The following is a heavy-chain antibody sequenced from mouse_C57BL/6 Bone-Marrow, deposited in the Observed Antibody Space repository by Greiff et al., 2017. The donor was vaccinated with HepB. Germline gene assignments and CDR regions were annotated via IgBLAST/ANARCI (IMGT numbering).Heavy chain of an antibody. V-gene: IGHV1-82*01. CDR2: IYPGDGDT. J-gene: IGHJ4*01. CDR1: GYAFSSSW. CDR3: GRACYAMDY. Sequence: QVQLQQSGPELVKPGASVKISCKASGYAFSSSWMNWVKQRPGKGLEWIGRIYPGDGDTNYNGKFKGKATLTADKSSSTAYMQLSSLTSADAAVYCCGRACYAMDYWGQGTSVTVSS.